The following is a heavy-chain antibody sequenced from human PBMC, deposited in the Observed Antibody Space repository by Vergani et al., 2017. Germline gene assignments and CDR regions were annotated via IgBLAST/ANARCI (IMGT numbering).Heavy chain of an antibody. Sequence: QVQLQESGPGLVKPSGTLSLTCAVPGGSISSSNWWSWVRQPPGKGLEWIGEIYHSGSTNYNPSLKSRVTISVDKSKNQFSLKLSAVTAADTAVYYCASVESDFYDSSEEYYFDDWGQGTLVTVSS. CDR3: ASVESDFYDSSEEYYFDD. CDR2: IYHSGST. D-gene: IGHD3-22*01. V-gene: IGHV4-4*02. CDR1: GGSISSSNW. J-gene: IGHJ4*02.